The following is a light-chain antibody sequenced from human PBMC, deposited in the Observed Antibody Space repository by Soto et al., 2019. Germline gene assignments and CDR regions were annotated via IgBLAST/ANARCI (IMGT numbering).Light chain of an antibody. CDR3: LLYMGSLISV. CDR1: SASVSTGYY. V-gene: IGLV8-61*01. CDR2: STN. J-gene: IGLJ1*01. Sequence: QTVVTQEPSFSVSPGGTVTLTCGLSSASVSTGYYPSWYQQTPGQAPRTLIYSTNTRSSGVPDRFSCSILGNKAALTITGAQADDESDYYCLLYMGSLISVFGPRTKVTVL.